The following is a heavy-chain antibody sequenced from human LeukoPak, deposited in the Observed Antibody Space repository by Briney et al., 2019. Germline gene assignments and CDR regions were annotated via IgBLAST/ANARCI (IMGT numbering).Heavy chain of an antibody. CDR3: ARDAVVATISSSYYYGMDV. Sequence: ASVKVSCKASGYTLSGYYMHWERQAPGQGLEWMGCINPNSGDTNYAQKFQGRVTMTRDTSIGTAYMEVSRLRSDDTAVYYCARDAVVATISSSYYYGMDVWGQGTTVTVSS. V-gene: IGHV1-2*02. CDR1: GYTLSGYY. D-gene: IGHD5-12*01. CDR2: INPNSGDT. J-gene: IGHJ6*02.